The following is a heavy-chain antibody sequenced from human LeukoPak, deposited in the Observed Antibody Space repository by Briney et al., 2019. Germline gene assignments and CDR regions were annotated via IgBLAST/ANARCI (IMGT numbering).Heavy chain of an antibody. V-gene: IGHV3-23*01. J-gene: IGHJ4*02. D-gene: IGHD2-2*01. CDR2: ISGGGGST. CDR3: AKGGYCSSTSCLAIY. CDR1: GFTFSIYA. Sequence: PGRSLRLSCAASGFTFSIYAMSWVRQAPGKGLEWVSVISGGGGSTYYADSVKGRFTISRDNSKNTLYLQMNSLRVEDTAVYYCAKGGYCSSTSCLAIYWGQGTLVTVSS.